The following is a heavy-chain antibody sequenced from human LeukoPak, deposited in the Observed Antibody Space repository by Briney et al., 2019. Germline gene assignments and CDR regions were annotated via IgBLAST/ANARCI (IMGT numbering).Heavy chain of an antibody. J-gene: IGHJ6*03. CDR1: GFTFSSYA. CDR2: ISYDGSNK. Sequence: GGSLRLSCAASGFTFSSYAMHWVRQAPGKGLEWVAVISYDGSNKYYADSVKGRFTISRDNSKNTLYLQMNSLRAEDTAVYYCAKGIDSWTGHTYTHFWGKGTTVFVSS. D-gene: IGHD3/OR15-3a*01. V-gene: IGHV3-30-3*01. CDR3: AKGIDSWTGHTYTHF.